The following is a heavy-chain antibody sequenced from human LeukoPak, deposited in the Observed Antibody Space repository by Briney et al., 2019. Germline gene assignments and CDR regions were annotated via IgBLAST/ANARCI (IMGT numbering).Heavy chain of an antibody. V-gene: IGHV4-61*02. Sequence: SQTLSLTCTVSGGSISSGSYYWSWIRQPAGKGLEWIGRIYTSGSTNYNPSLKSRVTISVDTSKNQFSLKLSSVTAADTAVYYCARTGAYSSSWPTPGLFDYWGQGTLVTVSS. D-gene: IGHD6-13*01. CDR1: GGSISSGSYY. CDR3: ARTGAYSSSWPTPGLFDY. CDR2: IYTSGST. J-gene: IGHJ4*02.